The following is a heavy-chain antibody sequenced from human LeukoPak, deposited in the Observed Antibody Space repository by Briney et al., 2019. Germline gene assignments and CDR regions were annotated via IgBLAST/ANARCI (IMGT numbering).Heavy chain of an antibody. D-gene: IGHD1-1*01. CDR2: INPNSGGT. Sequence: ASVKVSCKASGYTFTGYYMHWVRQAPGQGLEWMGWINPNSGGTNYAQKFQGWVTMTRDTSISTAYMELSRLRSDDTAVYYCARDAQETGTNSDYYYYYYGMGVWGQGTTVTVSS. CDR3: ARDAQETGTNSDYYYYYYGMGV. CDR1: GYTFTGYY. V-gene: IGHV1-2*04. J-gene: IGHJ6*02.